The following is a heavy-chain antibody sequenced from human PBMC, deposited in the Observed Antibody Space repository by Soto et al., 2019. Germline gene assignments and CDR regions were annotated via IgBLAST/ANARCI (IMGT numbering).Heavy chain of an antibody. CDR3: ASMSVAGTWDYYYYYGMDV. J-gene: IGHJ6*02. D-gene: IGHD6-19*01. Sequence: ASVKVSCKASGYTFTGYYMHWVRQAPGQGLEWMGWINPNSGGTNYAQKFQGWVTMTRDTSISTAYMELSRLRSDDTAVYYCASMSVAGTWDYYYYYGMDVWGQGTTVTVSS. CDR1: GYTFTGYY. V-gene: IGHV1-2*04. CDR2: INPNSGGT.